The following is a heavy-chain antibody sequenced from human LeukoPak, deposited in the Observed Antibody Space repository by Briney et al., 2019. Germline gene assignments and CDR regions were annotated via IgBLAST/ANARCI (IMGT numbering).Heavy chain of an antibody. Sequence: PGGSLRLSCAASGFTFSSYSMHWVRQAPGKGLVWVSRINSDGSSTSYADSVKGRFTISRDNAKNTLYLQMNSLRAEDTAVYYCARYCSSTSCYTGPYYYYGMDVWGQGTTVTVSS. D-gene: IGHD2-2*02. CDR3: ARYCSSTSCYTGPYYYYGMDV. CDR1: GFTFSSYS. V-gene: IGHV3-74*01. J-gene: IGHJ6*02. CDR2: INSDGSST.